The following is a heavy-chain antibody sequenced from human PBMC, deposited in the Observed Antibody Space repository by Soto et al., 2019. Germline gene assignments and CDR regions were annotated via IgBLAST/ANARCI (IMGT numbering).Heavy chain of an antibody. D-gene: IGHD3-10*01. CDR2: IYHSGST. CDR1: GGSISSGGYS. Sequence: PSETLSLTCAVSGGSISSGGYSWSWIRQPPGKGLEWIGYIYHSGSTYYNPSLKSRVTISVDRSKNQFSLKLSSVTAADTAMYYCARHSSFHSGAFDIWGQGTMVTVSS. CDR3: ARHSSFHSGAFDI. J-gene: IGHJ3*02. V-gene: IGHV4-30-2*01.